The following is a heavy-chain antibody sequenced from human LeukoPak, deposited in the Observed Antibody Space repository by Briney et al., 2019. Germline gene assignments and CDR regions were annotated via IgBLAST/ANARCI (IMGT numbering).Heavy chain of an antibody. CDR3: AKAPRVATIRGTSFDY. CDR1: GFTFSSYA. J-gene: IGHJ4*02. CDR2: ISGSGGST. Sequence: GGSLRLSCAASGFTFSSYAMSWVRQAPGKGLVWVSAISGSGGSTYYADSVKGRFTISRDNSKNTLYLQMNSLRAEDTAVYYCAKAPRVATIRGTSFDYWGQGTLVTVSS. D-gene: IGHD5-24*01. V-gene: IGHV3-23*01.